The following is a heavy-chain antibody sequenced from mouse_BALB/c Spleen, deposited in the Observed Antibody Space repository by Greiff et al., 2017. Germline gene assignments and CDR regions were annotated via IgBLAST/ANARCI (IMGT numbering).Heavy chain of an antibody. V-gene: IGHV1-9*01. D-gene: IGHD2-1*01. CDR1: GYTFSSYW. J-gene: IGHJ1*01. CDR2: ILPGSGST. Sequence: VQLQQSGAELMKPGASVKISCKATGYTFSSYWIEWVKQRPGHGLEWIGEILPGSGSTNYNEKFKGKATFTADTSSNTAYMQLSSLTSEDSAVYYCARDDYGNRFDVWGAGTTVTVSS. CDR3: ARDDYGNRFDV.